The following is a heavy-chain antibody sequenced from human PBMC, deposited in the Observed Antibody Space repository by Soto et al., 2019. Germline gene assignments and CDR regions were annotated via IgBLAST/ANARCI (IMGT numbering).Heavy chain of an antibody. D-gene: IGHD4-17*01. CDR2: INHSGST. J-gene: IGHJ2*01. CDR3: ADGKPTLTTVPNWYFDL. V-gene: IGHV4-34*01. CDR1: GGSFIGYY. Sequence: SETLSLTCAVYGGSFIGYYWSWIRQPPGKGLEWIGEINHSGSTNYNPSLKSRVTISVDTSKNQFSLKLSSVTAADTAVYYCADGKPTLTTVPNWYFDLWGRGTLVTVSS.